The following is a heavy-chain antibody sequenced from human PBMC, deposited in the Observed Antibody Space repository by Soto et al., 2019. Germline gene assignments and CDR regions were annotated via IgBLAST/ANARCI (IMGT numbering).Heavy chain of an antibody. D-gene: IGHD1-1*01. CDR1: GYTFTSYA. CDR2: INAGNGNT. V-gene: IGHV1-3*01. Sequence: ASVKVSCKASGYTFTSYAIHWVRQAPGQRLEWMGWINAGNGNTKYSQKFQGRVTITRDTSASTAYMELSSLRSEDTAVYYCARRTENDVVNWFDPWGQGTLVTVSS. CDR3: ARRTENDVVNWFDP. J-gene: IGHJ5*02.